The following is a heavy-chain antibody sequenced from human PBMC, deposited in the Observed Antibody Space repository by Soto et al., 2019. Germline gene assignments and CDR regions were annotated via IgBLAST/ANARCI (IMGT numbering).Heavy chain of an antibody. D-gene: IGHD3-22*01. Sequence: ASVKVSCKASGSTFTSYGISWVRQAPGQGREWMGWISAYNGNTNFAQKLKGRVTMTTDTSTSTAYMELRSLRSDDTAVYYCARALYYYDSSGHHEAFDIWGQGTMVTVSS. CDR1: GSTFTSYG. V-gene: IGHV1-18*04. CDR2: ISAYNGNT. J-gene: IGHJ3*02. CDR3: ARALYYYDSSGHHEAFDI.